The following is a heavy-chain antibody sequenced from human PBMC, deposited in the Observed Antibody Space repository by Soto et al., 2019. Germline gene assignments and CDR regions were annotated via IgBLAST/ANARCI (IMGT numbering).Heavy chain of an antibody. Sequence: PGGSLRLSCVVSGFAFSDYGMHWVRQAPGKGLEWVSLISYDGRKEFYVESVKGRFTISRDNPKNTLYLQMDSLSGEDTAVYYCAKDPGGGSTWPYLFEYWGQGTLVTVSS. CDR1: GFAFSDYG. V-gene: IGHV3-30*18. CDR2: ISYDGRKE. D-gene: IGHD1-26*01. J-gene: IGHJ4*02. CDR3: AKDPGGGSTWPYLFEY.